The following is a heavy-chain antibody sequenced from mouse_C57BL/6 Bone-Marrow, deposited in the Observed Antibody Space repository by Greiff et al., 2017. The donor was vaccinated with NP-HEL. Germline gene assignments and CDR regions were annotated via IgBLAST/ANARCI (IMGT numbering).Heavy chain of an antibody. V-gene: IGHV1-50*01. J-gene: IGHJ2*01. CDR2: IDPSDSYT. D-gene: IGHD1-2*01. CDR3: ARGYAGGY. CDR1: GYTFTSYW. Sequence: QVQLQQPGAELVKPGASVKLSCKASGYTFTSYWMQWVKQRPGQGLEWIGEIDPSDSYTNYNQKFKGKATLTVDTSSNTAYMQLSSLTSEDSAVYYCARGYAGGYWGQGTTLTVSS.